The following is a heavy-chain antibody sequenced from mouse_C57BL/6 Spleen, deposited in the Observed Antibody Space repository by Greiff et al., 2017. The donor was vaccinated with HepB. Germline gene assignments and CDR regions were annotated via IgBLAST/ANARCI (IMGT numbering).Heavy chain of an antibody. CDR1: GYAFSSSW. Sequence: VKLMESGPELVKPGASVKISCKASGYAFSSSWMNWVKQRPGKGLEWIGRIYPGDGDTNYNGKFKGKATRTADKSSSTAYMHLSSLTSEDSAFYFCASHYSNPGFAYWGQGTLVTVSA. CDR2: IYPGDGDT. V-gene: IGHV1-82*01. J-gene: IGHJ3*01. D-gene: IGHD2-5*01. CDR3: ASHYSNPGFAY.